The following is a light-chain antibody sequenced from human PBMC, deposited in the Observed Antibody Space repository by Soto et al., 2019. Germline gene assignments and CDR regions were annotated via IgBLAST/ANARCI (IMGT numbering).Light chain of an antibody. J-gene: IGKJ1*01. CDR2: GAS. CDR1: QTISSY. CDR3: QQSYSNLWT. V-gene: IGKV1-39*01. Sequence: DIQMTQSPSSLSASVGDRVTITCRASQTISSYLNWYQQKPGKAPKPLIYGASSLQSGVPSRFSGSGSGTDFTLTISSLQPEDFATYYCQQSYSNLWTFGQGTKVDIK.